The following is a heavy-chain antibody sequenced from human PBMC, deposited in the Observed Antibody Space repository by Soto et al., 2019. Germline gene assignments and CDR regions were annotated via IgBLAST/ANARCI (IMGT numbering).Heavy chain of an antibody. J-gene: IGHJ6*02. D-gene: IGHD2-2*01. CDR2: ISGSGGST. CDR1: GFTFSSYA. Sequence: EVQLLESGGGLVQPGGSLRLSCAASGFTFSSYAMSWVRQAPGKGLEWVSAISGSGGSTYYADSVKGRFTISRDNSKNTLYLQINSLRAEDTAVYYCAKEPVVVPAYYYGMDVWGQGTTVTVSS. V-gene: IGHV3-23*01. CDR3: AKEPVVVPAYYYGMDV.